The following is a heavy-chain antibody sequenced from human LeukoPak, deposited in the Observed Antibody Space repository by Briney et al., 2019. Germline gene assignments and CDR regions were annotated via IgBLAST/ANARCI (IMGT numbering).Heavy chain of an antibody. CDR3: ARAPYYGDYLDY. CDR2: IYYSGST. V-gene: IGHV4-30-4*01. CDR1: GGSISSGDYY. D-gene: IGHD4-17*01. J-gene: IGHJ4*02. Sequence: PPQTLSLTCTVSGGSISSGDYYWSWIRQPPGKGLEWIGYIYYSGSTYYNPSLKSRVTISVDRSKNQFSLKLSSVTAADTAVYYCARAPYYGDYLDYWGQGTLVTVSS.